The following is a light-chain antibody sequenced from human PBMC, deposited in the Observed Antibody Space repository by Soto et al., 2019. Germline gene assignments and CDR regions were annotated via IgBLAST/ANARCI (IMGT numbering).Light chain of an antibody. CDR2: DAS. V-gene: IGKV1D-13*01. CDR3: QQFSNYPLT. J-gene: IGKJ4*01. Sequence: AIQLTQSPSSLSASVGDRVTITCRASQGISSALAWYQQKPGKAPNLLIYDASSLESGVPSRFSGSGSGTDFTLTISSLQPEDFATYCCQQFSNYPLTFGGGTKVEIK. CDR1: QGISSA.